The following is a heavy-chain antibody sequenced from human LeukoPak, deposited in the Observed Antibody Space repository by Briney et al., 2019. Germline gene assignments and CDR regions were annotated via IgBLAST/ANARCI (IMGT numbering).Heavy chain of an antibody. J-gene: IGHJ6*03. D-gene: IGHD4-17*01. CDR2: IYPGDSDT. CDR3: ARLYGDDYYYYYYMDV. CDR1: GYSFTSYW. V-gene: IGHV5-51*01. Sequence: GESLKISCKGSGYSFTSYWIGWVRQMPGKGLEWMGIIYPGDSDTRYSPSFQGQVTISVDKSISTAYLQWSSLRASDTAMYYCARLYGDDYYYYYYMDVWGKGTTVTVSS.